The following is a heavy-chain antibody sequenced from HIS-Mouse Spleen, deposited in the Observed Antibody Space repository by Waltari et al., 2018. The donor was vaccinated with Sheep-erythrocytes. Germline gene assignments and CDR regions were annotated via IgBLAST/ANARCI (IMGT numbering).Heavy chain of an antibody. V-gene: IGHV3-15*01. D-gene: IGHD1-26*01. CDR2: IKKKTDGGKT. J-gene: IGHJ4*02. CDR1: GFTFSNAW. Sequence: EVQLVESGGGLVKPGGSLRLSCAASGFTFSNAWMSWVRQAPGKGLEWVGRIKKKTDGGKTDYAAPVKGRFTNSRDDSKTTLYLQMNSLKTEDTAVYYCTTEGVGDYWGQGTLVTVSS. CDR3: TTEGVGDY.